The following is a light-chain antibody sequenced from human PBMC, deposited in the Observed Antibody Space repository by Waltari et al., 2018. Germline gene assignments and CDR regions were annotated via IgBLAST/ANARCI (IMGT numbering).Light chain of an antibody. V-gene: IGLV3-10*01. J-gene: IGLJ2*01. CDR3: FSTDISGDLEGA. CDR1: ALPSNY. CDR2: EDS. Sequence: SYELTQSPSVSVSPGQTAKITCSGNALPSNYVYCYQQKSGQAPVLVIFEDSQRPSGIPERFSGSSSGTMATLTISGAQVEDEADYYCFSTDISGDLEGAFGGGTKLTVL.